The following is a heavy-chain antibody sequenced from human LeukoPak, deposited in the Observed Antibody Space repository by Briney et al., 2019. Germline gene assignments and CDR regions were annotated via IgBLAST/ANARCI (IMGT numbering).Heavy chain of an antibody. CDR1: GFTFSSYG. D-gene: IGHD6-13*01. Sequence: PGRSLRLSCAASGFTFSSYGTHWVRQAPGKGLEWVAVISYDGSNKYYADSVKGRFTISRDNSKNTLYLQMNSLRAEDTAVYYCAKPKRGIAEGGYFDYWGQGTLVTVSS. J-gene: IGHJ4*02. CDR3: AKPKRGIAEGGYFDY. CDR2: ISYDGSNK. V-gene: IGHV3-30*18.